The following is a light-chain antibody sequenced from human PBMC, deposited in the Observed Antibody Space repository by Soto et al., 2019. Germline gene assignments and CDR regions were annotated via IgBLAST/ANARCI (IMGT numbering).Light chain of an antibody. V-gene: IGKV1-39*01. J-gene: IGKJ1*01. Sequence: DIQMTQSPSSLSASVGDRVTITCRASQSISTYLNWYQQKAGKAPNLLIYGASNLQSGVPSRFSGSGAGTNFTRTISSLQSEDVEVYYCQQYNNWPRTFGQGTKVDIK. CDR2: GAS. CDR1: QSISTY. CDR3: QQYNNWPRT.